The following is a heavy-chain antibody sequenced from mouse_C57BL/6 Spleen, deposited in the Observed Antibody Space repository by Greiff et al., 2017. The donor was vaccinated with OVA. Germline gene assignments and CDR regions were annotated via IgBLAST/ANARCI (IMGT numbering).Heavy chain of an antibody. CDR1: GYTFTDYN. CDR2: INPNNGGT. CDR3: ARRERVRGGAMDY. J-gene: IGHJ4*01. Sequence: EVQLQQSGPELVKPGASVKIPCKASGYTFTDYNMDWVKQSHGKSLEWIGDINPNNGGTIYNQKFKGKATLTVDKSSSTAYMELRSLTSEDTAVYYCARRERVRGGAMDYWGQGTSVTVSS. V-gene: IGHV1-18*01. D-gene: IGHD5-1*01.